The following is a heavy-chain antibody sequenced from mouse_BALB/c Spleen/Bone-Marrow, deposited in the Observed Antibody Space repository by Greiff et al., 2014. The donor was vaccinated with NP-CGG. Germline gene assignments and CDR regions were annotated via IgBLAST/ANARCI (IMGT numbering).Heavy chain of an antibody. CDR1: GYTFTSYW. D-gene: IGHD2-4*01. CDR3: ARKGISTVIAPAYYFDY. J-gene: IGHJ2*01. CDR2: IFPGTGTT. Sequence: QVQLQQSGAELVKPGASVKLSCKTSGYTFTSYWIQWVKQRPGQGLGWIGEIFPGTGTTYYNEKFKDKATLTIDTYSSTAYMQLSSLTSEDSAVYFCARKGISTVIAPAYYFDYWGQGSTLTVSS. V-gene: IGHV1S132*01.